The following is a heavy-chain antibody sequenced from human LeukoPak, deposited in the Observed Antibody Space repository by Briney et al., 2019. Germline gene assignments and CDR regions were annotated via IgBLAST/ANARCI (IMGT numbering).Heavy chain of an antibody. CDR1: GFTFSSYA. CDR3: ASEDFWSGYYTVDY. Sequence: GGSLRLSCAASGFTFSSYAMSWVRQAPGKGLEWVSAISGSGGSTYYADSVKGRFTISRDNSKNTLYLQMNSLRAEDTAVYYCASEDFWSGYYTVDYWGQGTLVTVSS. J-gene: IGHJ4*02. CDR2: ISGSGGST. V-gene: IGHV3-23*01. D-gene: IGHD3-3*01.